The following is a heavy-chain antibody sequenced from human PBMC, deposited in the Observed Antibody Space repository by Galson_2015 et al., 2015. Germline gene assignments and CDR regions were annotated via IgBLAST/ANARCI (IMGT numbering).Heavy chain of an antibody. J-gene: IGHJ3*01. Sequence: SLRLSCAASGFTFSSYWMSWVRQAPGKGLEWVANIKQDGSEKYYVDSVKGRFTISRDNAKNSLYLQMNSLRAEDTAVYYCARDTRGYSYPGAFDLRGQGTMVTVSS. D-gene: IGHD5-18*01. CDR3: ARDTRGYSYPGAFDL. V-gene: IGHV3-7*03. CDR2: IKQDGSEK. CDR1: GFTFSSYW.